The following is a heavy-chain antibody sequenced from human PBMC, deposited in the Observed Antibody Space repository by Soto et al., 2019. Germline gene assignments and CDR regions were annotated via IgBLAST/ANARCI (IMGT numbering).Heavy chain of an antibody. CDR3: ARDGNYDSSGYYPFDI. CDR1: GGSISSYY. V-gene: IGHV4-4*07. D-gene: IGHD3-22*01. J-gene: IGHJ3*02. Sequence: SETLSLTCTVSGGSISSYYWSWIRQPAGKGLEWIGRIYTSGSTNYNPSLKSRVTMSVDTSKNQFSLKLSSVTAADTAVYYCARDGNYDSSGYYPFDIWGQGTMVTVSS. CDR2: IYTSGST.